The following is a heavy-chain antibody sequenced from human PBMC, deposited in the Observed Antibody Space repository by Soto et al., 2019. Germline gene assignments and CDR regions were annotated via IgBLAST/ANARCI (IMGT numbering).Heavy chain of an antibody. J-gene: IGHJ4*02. CDR1: GGSISSGGYY. CDR3: ARAEYSCSWYRVDY. D-gene: IGHD6-13*01. CDR2: MYYSGST. Sequence: QVQLQESGPGLVKPSQTLSLTCTVSGGSISSGGYYWSWIRQHPGKGLEWIGYMYYSGSTYYNPTLKSRVTISVDTSKNQYYMTLSSVTAADTAVYYCARAEYSCSWYRVDYWGQVTLVTVSS. V-gene: IGHV4-31*03.